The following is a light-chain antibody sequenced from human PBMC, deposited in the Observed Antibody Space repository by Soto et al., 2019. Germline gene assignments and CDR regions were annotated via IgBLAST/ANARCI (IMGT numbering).Light chain of an antibody. V-gene: IGKV1-27*01. CDR3: QKYTSSPQT. CDR2: AAS. CDR1: QGINNY. Sequence: DIQMTQSPSSLSASVGDRVTITCRASQGINNYLAWYQQKPGKLPKLLINAASTLQSGVPSRISCSGPGTVFTLTISSLQPDDVSTYYCQKYTSSPQTFGQGTKVEIE. J-gene: IGKJ1*01.